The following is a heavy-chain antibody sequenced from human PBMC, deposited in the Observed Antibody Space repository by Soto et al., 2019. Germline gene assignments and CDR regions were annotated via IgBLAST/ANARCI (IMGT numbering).Heavy chain of an antibody. J-gene: IGHJ5*02. V-gene: IGHV4-30-2*01. D-gene: IGHD2-2*01. CDR3: ARGGAMRPNAHVPLDP. CDR2: IDVSGYT. CDR1: GDSITTGSYS. Sequence: QLQLQESGSGLVKPSQTLSLTCTVSGDSITTGSYSWSWIRQAPGKGPQRSGNIDVSGYTSFNTSLKGRGSSSVAPSKTQFSLNVMSVTAADTAVYYCARGGAMRPNAHVPLDPWGQGRLVTVSS.